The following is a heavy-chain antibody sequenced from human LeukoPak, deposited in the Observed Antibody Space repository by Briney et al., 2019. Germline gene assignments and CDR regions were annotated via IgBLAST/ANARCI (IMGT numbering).Heavy chain of an antibody. J-gene: IGHJ6*03. CDR1: GFTFSSYA. V-gene: IGHV3-23*01. D-gene: IGHD3-10*01. CDR3: VKFRGIQHYNYHMDV. CDR2: LTGSGGNT. Sequence: GVLRLSSAASGFTFSSYAMSWVRRDPGKGRQWVSGLTGSGGNTYYADSVKGRFTISRDNSKNTLSLQMNSLRAEDAAVYYCVKFRGIQHYNYHMDVWGKGTTVTVSS.